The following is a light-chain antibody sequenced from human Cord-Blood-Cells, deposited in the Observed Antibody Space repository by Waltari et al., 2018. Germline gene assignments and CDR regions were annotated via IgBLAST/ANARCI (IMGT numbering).Light chain of an antibody. V-gene: IGKV1D-12*01. CDR2: ADS. CDR3: QQANSIHFT. Sequence: DIQMTQSPSTLSASVGDRVTITCRASQGISSWLAWYQQKPGKAPKLLIYADSSLKSGVPPRCCSSGAGTAFTTPISSMQPEDFAASYCQQANSIHFTFGRGTKVEIK. J-gene: IGKJ4*01. CDR1: QGISSW.